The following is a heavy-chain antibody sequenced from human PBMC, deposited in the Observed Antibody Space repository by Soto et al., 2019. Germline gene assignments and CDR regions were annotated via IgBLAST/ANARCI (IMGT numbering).Heavy chain of an antibody. J-gene: IGHJ4*02. CDR1: GFTFSSYA. CDR2: ISGSGGST. Sequence: ESGGGLVQPGGSLRLSCAASGFTFSSYAMSWVRQAPGKGLAWVSAISGSGGSTYYADSVKGRFTISRDNSKNTLYLQMNSLRAEDTAVYYCAKGLRDIVVVPAAYWGQGTLVTVSS. V-gene: IGHV3-23*01. CDR3: AKGLRDIVVVPAAY. D-gene: IGHD2-2*01.